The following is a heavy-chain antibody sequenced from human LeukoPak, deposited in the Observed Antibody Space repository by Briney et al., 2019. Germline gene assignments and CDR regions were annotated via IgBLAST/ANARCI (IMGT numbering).Heavy chain of an antibody. V-gene: IGHV4-4*07. J-gene: IGHJ4*02. Sequence: SETLSLTCTVSGGSISSYYWSWIRQPAGKGLEWIGRIYTSGSTNYNPSLKSRVTISVDKSKNQFSLKLSSVTAADTAVYYCARSTARVPLDYWGQGTLVTVSS. D-gene: IGHD5-18*01. CDR2: IYTSGST. CDR3: ARSTARVPLDY. CDR1: GGSISSYY.